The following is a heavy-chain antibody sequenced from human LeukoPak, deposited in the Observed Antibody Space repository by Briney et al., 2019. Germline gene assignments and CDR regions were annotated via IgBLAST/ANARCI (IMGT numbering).Heavy chain of an antibody. CDR2: ISHDGSNN. Sequence: GGSLRLSCAASGFTFSNYGMHWVRQAPGKGLEWVVVISHDGSNNNYADSVKGRFTISRDNSKNTLYLQMNSLRPEDTAVYYCARVRVGTAHFDYWGQGTLVTVSS. V-gene: IGHV3-30*03. CDR3: ARVRVGTAHFDY. J-gene: IGHJ4*02. CDR1: GFTFSNYG. D-gene: IGHD2-15*01.